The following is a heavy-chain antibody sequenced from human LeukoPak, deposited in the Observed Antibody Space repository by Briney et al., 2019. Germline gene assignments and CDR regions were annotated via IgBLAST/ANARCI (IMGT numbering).Heavy chain of an antibody. J-gene: IGHJ1*01. CDR3: ATEPMEGSGSSFQH. V-gene: IGHV4-39*07. Sequence: PSETLSLTCTVSGGSISSSSYYWGWIRQPPGKGLEWIGSIYYSGSTYYNPSLKSRVTISVDTSKNQFSLKLSSVTAADTAVYYCATEPMEGSGSSFQHWGQGTLVTVSS. CDR2: IYYSGST. CDR1: GGSISSSSYY. D-gene: IGHD3-10*01.